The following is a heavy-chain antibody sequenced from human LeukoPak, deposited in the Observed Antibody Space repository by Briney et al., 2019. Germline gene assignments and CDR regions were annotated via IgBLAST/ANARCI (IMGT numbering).Heavy chain of an antibody. D-gene: IGHD1-20*01. CDR1: GFTFTNAW. J-gene: IGHJ5*02. CDR2: IKSKADGETI. V-gene: IGHV3-15*07. CDR3: STLTSRGLSDP. Sequence: GGSLRLSCAASGFTFTNAWMNWVRQAPGKGLEWVGRIKSKADGETIDYAAPVKGRFTFSRDDSKNMLYLQMSSLKSEDTAVYYCSTLTSRGLSDPWGQGTLVTVSS.